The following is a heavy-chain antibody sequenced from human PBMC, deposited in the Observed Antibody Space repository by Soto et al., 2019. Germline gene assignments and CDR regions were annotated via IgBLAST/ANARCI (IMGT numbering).Heavy chain of an antibody. CDR1: GYTFTGYY. Sequence: GASVKVSCKASGYTFTGYYMHWVRQAPGQGLEWMGWINPNSGGTSYAQKFQGRVTMTRDTSTSTAYMELSRLRSDDTAVYYCARGGYSYGYKWFDPWGQGTLVTVSS. CDR2: INPNSGGT. V-gene: IGHV1-2*02. J-gene: IGHJ5*02. D-gene: IGHD5-18*01. CDR3: ARGGYSYGYKWFDP.